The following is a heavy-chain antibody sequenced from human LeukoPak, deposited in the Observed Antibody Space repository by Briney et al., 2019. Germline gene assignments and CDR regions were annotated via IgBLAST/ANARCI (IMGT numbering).Heavy chain of an antibody. J-gene: IGHJ4*02. CDR1: GFTFSSYA. V-gene: IGHV3-48*01. Sequence: GGSLRLSCAASGFTFSSYAMHWVRQAPGKGLEWVSYISSSSTIYYADSVKGRFTISRDNAKNSLYLQMNSLRAEDTAVYYCARDIPDYYDSSGYIDYWGQGTLVTVSS. CDR3: ARDIPDYYDSSGYIDY. D-gene: IGHD3-22*01. CDR2: ISSSSTI.